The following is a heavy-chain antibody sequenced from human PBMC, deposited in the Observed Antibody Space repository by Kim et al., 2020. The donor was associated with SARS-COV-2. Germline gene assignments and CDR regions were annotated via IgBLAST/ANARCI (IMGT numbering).Heavy chain of an antibody. CDR2: IYYSGST. CDR1: GGSISSYY. D-gene: IGHD1-26*01. CDR3: ARDTGSGSSYYYGMDV. J-gene: IGHJ6*02. V-gene: IGHV4-59*13. Sequence: SETLSLTCTVSGGSISSYYWSWIRQPPGKGLEWIGYIYYSGSTNYNPSLKSRVTISVDTSKNQFSLKLSSVTAADTAVYYCARDTGSGSSYYYGMDVWGQGTTVTVSS.